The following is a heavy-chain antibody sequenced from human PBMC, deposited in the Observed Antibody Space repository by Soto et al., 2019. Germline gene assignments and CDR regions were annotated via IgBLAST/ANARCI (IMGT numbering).Heavy chain of an antibody. CDR1: GYTFTSYA. CDR3: ARERIAAI. Sequence: ASVKVSCKASGYTFTSYAMHWVRQAPGQRLEWMGWINAGNGNTKYSQKFQGRVTITRDTSKNQFSLKLSSVTAADTAVYYCARERIAAIWGQGTTVTVSS. J-gene: IGHJ6*02. D-gene: IGHD6-25*01. V-gene: IGHV1-3*01. CDR2: INAGNGNT.